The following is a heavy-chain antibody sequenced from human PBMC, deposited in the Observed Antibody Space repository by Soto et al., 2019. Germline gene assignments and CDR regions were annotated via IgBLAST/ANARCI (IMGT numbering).Heavy chain of an antibody. V-gene: IGHV3-21*01. CDR1: GFTFSSYS. J-gene: IGHJ6*02. Sequence: EVQLVESGGGLVKPGGSLRLSCAASGFTFSSYSMNWVRQAPGKGLEWVSSISSSSSYIYYADSVKGRFTISRDNAKNSLYLQMNSLRAEDTAVYYCARDGPAGSSWPYYYYGMDVWGQGTTVTVSS. D-gene: IGHD6-13*01. CDR2: ISSSSSYI. CDR3: ARDGPAGSSWPYYYYGMDV.